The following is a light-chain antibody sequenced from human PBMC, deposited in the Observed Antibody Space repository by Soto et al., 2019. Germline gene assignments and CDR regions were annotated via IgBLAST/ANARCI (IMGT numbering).Light chain of an antibody. J-gene: IGLJ2*01. CDR1: SSDIGADDF. CDR3: SSYRRTTFPHVV. CDR2: EVT. V-gene: IGLV2-14*01. Sequence: QSALTQPASVSGSPGQSITISCTGTSSDIGADDFVSWYQHHPDKTPKLIIFEVTYRPTGISHRFSASKSGNTASLTISGLEAEDEDVYYCSSYRRTTFPHVVFGGGTQLTVL.